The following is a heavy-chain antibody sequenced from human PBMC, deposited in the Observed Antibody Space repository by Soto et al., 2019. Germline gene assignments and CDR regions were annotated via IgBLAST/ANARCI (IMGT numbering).Heavy chain of an antibody. V-gene: IGHV4-59*01. J-gene: IGHJ4*02. D-gene: IGHD5-18*01. CDR3: ARSVDTAMAY. Sequence: QVQLQESGPGLVKPSETLSLTCTVSGGSISSYYWSWIRQPPGKGLEWIGNIYYSGSTNYNPSLKIRVTISVDTSKNQFSLKLSSVTAADTAVYYCARSVDTAMAYWGQGTLVTVSS. CDR2: IYYSGST. CDR1: GGSISSYY.